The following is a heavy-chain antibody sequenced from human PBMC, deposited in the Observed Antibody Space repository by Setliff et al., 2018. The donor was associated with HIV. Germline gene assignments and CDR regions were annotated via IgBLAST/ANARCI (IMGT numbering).Heavy chain of an antibody. Sequence: SETLSLTCGVYGGSLSGYHWSWIRLPPGKGLEWIGSIYHSGSTNYNPSLKSRVTISVDTSKNQFSLKLSSVTAADTAVYYCARDLVSIAARPTEFDYWGQGTLVTVSS. CDR2: IYHSGST. J-gene: IGHJ4*02. V-gene: IGHV4-34*01. CDR3: ARDLVSIAARPTEFDY. D-gene: IGHD6-6*01. CDR1: GGSLSGYH.